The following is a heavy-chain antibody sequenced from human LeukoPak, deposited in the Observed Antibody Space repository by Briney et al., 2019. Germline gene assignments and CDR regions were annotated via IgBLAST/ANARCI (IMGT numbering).Heavy chain of an antibody. D-gene: IGHD6-13*01. CDR1: GFTFSDYY. Sequence: GGPLRLSCAASGFTFSDYYMNWIRQAAGKGLEWISYISNSGNSIYQADSVKGRFTISRDNAENSVYLQMDSLRAEDTAVYYFATSFIGSPGTFDYWGRGTLVTVSS. CDR2: ISNSGNSI. V-gene: IGHV3-11*04. J-gene: IGHJ4*02. CDR3: ATSFIGSPGTFDY.